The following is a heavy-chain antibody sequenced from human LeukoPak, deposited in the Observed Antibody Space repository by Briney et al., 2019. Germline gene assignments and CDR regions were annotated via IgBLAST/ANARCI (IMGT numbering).Heavy chain of an antibody. Sequence: SETLSLTCTVSGDSISSNNYYWGWIRQPPGKGLEWIGEVHLDGRTNYNPSLKSRLIMSVDLPENHISLKLTSVTAADTAVYYCAREGGFYRPLDYSGQGTLVTVSS. V-gene: IGHV4-39*07. CDR1: GDSISSNNYY. J-gene: IGHJ4*02. CDR3: AREGGFYRPLDY. D-gene: IGHD3-3*01. CDR2: VHLDGRT.